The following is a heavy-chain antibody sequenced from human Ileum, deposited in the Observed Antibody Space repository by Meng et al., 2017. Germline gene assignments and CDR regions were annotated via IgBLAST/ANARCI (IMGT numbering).Heavy chain of an antibody. D-gene: IGHD5-18*01. V-gene: IGHV3-23*01. CDR1: GFTFSNYA. Sequence: GESLKISCAASGFTFSNYAMSWVRQAPGKGLEWVSAIGTSGSTYYADSVKGRFTISRDNSKNTLYLQMNSLRAEDTAVYYCAKHRGYSSRGMDVWGQGTTVTVSS. CDR2: IGTSGST. J-gene: IGHJ6*02. CDR3: AKHRGYSSRGMDV.